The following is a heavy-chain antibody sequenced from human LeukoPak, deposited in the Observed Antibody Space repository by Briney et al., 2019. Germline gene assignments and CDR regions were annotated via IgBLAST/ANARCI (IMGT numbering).Heavy chain of an antibody. Sequence: GGSLRLSCAASGFTFSSYWMSWVRQAPGKGLERVANIKQDGSEKYYVDSVKGRFTISRDNAKNSLYLQMNSLRAEDTAVYYCARRRNLYSSSWYPLDYWGQGTLVTVSS. CDR2: IKQDGSEK. V-gene: IGHV3-7*01. J-gene: IGHJ4*02. D-gene: IGHD6-13*01. CDR3: ARRRNLYSSSWYPLDY. CDR1: GFTFSSYW.